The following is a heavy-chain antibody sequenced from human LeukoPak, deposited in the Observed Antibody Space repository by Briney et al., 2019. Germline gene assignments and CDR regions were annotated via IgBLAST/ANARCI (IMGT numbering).Heavy chain of an antibody. J-gene: IGHJ4*02. D-gene: IGHD5/OR15-5a*01. CDR2: INPNSGGT. CDR3: ARFDQVSQTAGGY. CDR1: GYTFTGYY. V-gene: IGHV1-2*02. Sequence: GASVKVSCKASGYTFTGYYMHWVRQAPGQGLEWMGWINPNSGGTNYAQKFQGRVTMTGDTSISTAYMELSRLRSDDTAVYYCARFDQVSQTAGGYWGQGTLLTVSS.